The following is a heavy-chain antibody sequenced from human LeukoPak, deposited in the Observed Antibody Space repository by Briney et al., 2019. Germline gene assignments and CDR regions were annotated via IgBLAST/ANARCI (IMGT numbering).Heavy chain of an antibody. CDR1: GYTFTCYY. CDR3: ARGRDCSSTSCYKWFDP. D-gene: IGHD2-2*01. J-gene: IGHJ5*02. V-gene: IGHV1-2*02. CDR2: INPNSGGT. Sequence: ASVKVSCKAAGYTFTCYYMHWVRQAPGQGLGWMGGINPNSGGTNYAKKFQGRVTMTRDTSTSTAYMELSRLRSDDTAVYYCARGRDCSSTSCYKWFDPWGQGTLVTVSS.